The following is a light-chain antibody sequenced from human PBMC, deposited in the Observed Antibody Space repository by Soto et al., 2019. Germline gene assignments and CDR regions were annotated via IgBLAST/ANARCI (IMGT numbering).Light chain of an antibody. CDR1: QSVRTN. CDR3: QQYNDWPPVYT. CDR2: GAS. V-gene: IGKV3-15*01. Sequence: EIVMTQSPATLSVSPGERATLSCTASQSVRTNLAWYQQKPGQAPRRLIYGASTRATGVPARFSGSGSGTEFTLAISSLQSEDFALYFCQQYNDWPPVYTFGQGTKLEIK. J-gene: IGKJ2*01.